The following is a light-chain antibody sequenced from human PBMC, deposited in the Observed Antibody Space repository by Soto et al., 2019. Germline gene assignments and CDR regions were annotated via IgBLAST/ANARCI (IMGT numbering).Light chain of an antibody. J-gene: IGKJ5*01. Sequence: EIVLTQSPGTLSLSPGERATLSCRASQSVSSSYLAWYQQKPGQAPRLLIYGASSRATGIPDRFSGSGSGTDFTLTISRLEPDDFAVFYCHQYDSSPITFGQGTRLEIK. CDR2: GAS. V-gene: IGKV3-20*01. CDR3: HQYDSSPIT. CDR1: QSVSSSY.